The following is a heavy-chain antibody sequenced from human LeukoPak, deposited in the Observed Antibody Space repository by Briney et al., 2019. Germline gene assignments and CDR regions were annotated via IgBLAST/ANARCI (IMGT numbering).Heavy chain of an antibody. V-gene: IGHV3-48*03. CDR2: ISSSGSTI. D-gene: IGHD2-21*02. CDR3: ARDWYCGGDCSSGAFDI. J-gene: IGHJ3*02. Sequence: GGSLRLSCAASGFTFSSYEMNWVRQAPGKGLEWVSYISSSGSTIYYADSVKGRFTISRDNAKNSLYLQMNSLRAEDTAVYYCARDWYCGGDCSSGAFDIGGQGTMVTVSS. CDR1: GFTFSSYE.